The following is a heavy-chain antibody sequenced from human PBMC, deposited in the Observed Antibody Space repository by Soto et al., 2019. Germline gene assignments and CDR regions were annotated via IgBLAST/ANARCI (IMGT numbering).Heavy chain of an antibody. CDR2: IHRSGKT. CDR1: GYSIANGNY. CDR3: ASTLVVPYTIIPDDFDF. V-gene: IGHV4-38-2*01. Sequence: SETLSLTCDVSGYSIANGNYWGWIRQPPGKGLEWIGSIHRSGKTYYNPSLKSRVTISLDTSKNLFSLELTSVTAADTALYYCASTLVVPYTIIPDDFDFWGQGHLVTVSS. J-gene: IGHJ4*02. D-gene: IGHD3-16*01.